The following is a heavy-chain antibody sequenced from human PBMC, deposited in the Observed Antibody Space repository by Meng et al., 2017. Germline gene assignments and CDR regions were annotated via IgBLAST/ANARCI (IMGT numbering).Heavy chain of an antibody. CDR3: ARGETGLLDY. CDR2: ISYDGSNK. J-gene: IGHJ4*02. CDR1: GFTFSSYA. V-gene: IGHV3-30*04. Sequence: GESLKISCAASGFTFSSYAMHWVRQAPGKGLEWVAVISYDGSNKYYADSVKGRFTISRDNSKNTLYLQMNSLRAEDTAVYYCARGETGLLDYWGQGTLVTVSS. D-gene: IGHD1-26*01.